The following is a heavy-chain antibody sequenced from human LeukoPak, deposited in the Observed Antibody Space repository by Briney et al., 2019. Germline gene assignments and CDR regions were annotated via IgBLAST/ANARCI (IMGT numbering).Heavy chain of an antibody. D-gene: IGHD4-23*01. CDR2: ISSSSNTI. J-gene: IGHJ4*02. V-gene: IGHV3-48*01. CDR1: GFTFSSYS. CDR3: ARVTVVIRQIDY. Sequence: PGGSLRLSCAASGFTFSSYSMNWVRQAPGKGLEWVSYISSSSNTIYYADSVKGRFTISRDNAKNSMYLQMNSLRAEGTAVYYRARVTVVIRQIDYWGQGTLVTVSS.